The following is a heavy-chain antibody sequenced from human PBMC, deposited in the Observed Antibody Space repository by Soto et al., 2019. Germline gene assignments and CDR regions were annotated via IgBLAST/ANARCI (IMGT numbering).Heavy chain of an antibody. CDR1: GYTFTSYD. D-gene: IGHD6-13*01. J-gene: IGHJ6*02. CDR3: ARVERGCGSSWYVYGMDV. Sequence: ASVKISCKASGYTFTSYDINWVRQPTGQGREWMGWMNPNSGNTGYAQKFQGRVTMTRNTSISTAYMELSSLRSEDTAVYYCARVERGCGSSWYVYGMDVWGQGTTVTVSS. CDR2: MNPNSGNT. V-gene: IGHV1-8*01.